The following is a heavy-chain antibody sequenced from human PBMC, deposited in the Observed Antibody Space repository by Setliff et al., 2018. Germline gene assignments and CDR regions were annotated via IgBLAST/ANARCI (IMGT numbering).Heavy chain of an antibody. J-gene: IGHJ6*03. Sequence: GPPVKVSCKASGATFSSYGISWVRQAPGQGLEWMGGTIPMFGTTEYAQKFQGRLTIITDESTNTAFMQLSSLRSDDTAVYYCVREGVDSRSSTDYRYYMDVWGKGTTVTVSS. CDR2: TIPMFGTT. CDR1: GATFSSYG. V-gene: IGHV1-69*05. D-gene: IGHD3-22*01. CDR3: VREGVDSRSSTDYRYYMDV.